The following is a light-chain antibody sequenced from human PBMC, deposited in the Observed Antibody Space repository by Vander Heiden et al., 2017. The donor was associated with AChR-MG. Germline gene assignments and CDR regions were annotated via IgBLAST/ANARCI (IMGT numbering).Light chain of an antibody. CDR2: GAS. CDR3: QQYNKWPLT. V-gene: IGKV3-15*01. Sequence: EIVMTQSPATLSVSPGERAILSCRASQSVISNLGWYQQKPGQAPRLLIYGASTRATGVPARFSGSGSGTEFTLTISSLQSEDFAVYYCQQYNKWPLTLGGGTKVEIK. CDR1: QSVISN. J-gene: IGKJ4*01.